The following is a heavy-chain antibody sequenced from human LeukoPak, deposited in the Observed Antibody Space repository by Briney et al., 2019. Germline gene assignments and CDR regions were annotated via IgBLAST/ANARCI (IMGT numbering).Heavy chain of an antibody. V-gene: IGHV1-69*13. J-gene: IGHJ4*02. D-gene: IGHD2-2*01. Sequence: ASVKVSCKASGGTFSSYAISWVRQAPGQGLEWMGGIIPIFGTANYAQKFQGRVTITADESTSTAYMELSSLRSEDTAVYYCASRPAVVPAASGDYWAREPWSPSPQ. CDR3: ASRPAVVPAASGDY. CDR2: IIPIFGTA. CDR1: GGTFSSYA.